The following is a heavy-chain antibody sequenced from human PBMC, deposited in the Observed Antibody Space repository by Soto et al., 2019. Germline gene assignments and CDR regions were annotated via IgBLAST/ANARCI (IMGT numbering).Heavy chain of an antibody. V-gene: IGHV4-31*01. Sequence: QVQLQESGPGLVKPSQTLSLTCTVSGGSISSGGYYWSWIRQHPGKGLEWIGYIYYSGSTYYNPSLKFPFTLSVDTSKNPFSLKLSSVTAADTAVYYCAIYDSSGSRGFQHWGQGTLVTVSS. J-gene: IGHJ1*01. CDR1: GGSISSGGYY. D-gene: IGHD3-22*01. CDR2: IYYSGST. CDR3: AIYDSSGSRGFQH.